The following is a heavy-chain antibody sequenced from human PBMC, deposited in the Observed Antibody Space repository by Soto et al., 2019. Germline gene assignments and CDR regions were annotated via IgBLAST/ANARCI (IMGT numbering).Heavy chain of an antibody. V-gene: IGHV4-39*01. CDR2: IYYSGST. CDR3: ARHPSGFLFDP. CDR1: AGSISSSSYF. J-gene: IGHJ5*02. D-gene: IGHD5-12*01. Sequence: SSENLSLTCTVSAGSISSSSYFWGWIRQPPGKGLEWIGSIYYSGSTYYNPSLKSRVTVSVDTSKNQFSLKLSSVTAADTAVYYCARHPSGFLFDPCGQGTLVTVSS.